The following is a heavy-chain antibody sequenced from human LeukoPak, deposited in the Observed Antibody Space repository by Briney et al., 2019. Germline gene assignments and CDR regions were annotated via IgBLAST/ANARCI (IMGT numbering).Heavy chain of an antibody. D-gene: IGHD1-26*01. CDR3: AIIVGATDY. J-gene: IGHJ4*02. CDR2: ISSSSSYI. V-gene: IGHV3-21*01. CDR1: GFTFSSYS. Sequence: GGSLRLSCAASGFTFSSYSMNWVRQAPGKGLEWVSSISSSSSYIYYADSVKGRFTISRDNAKNSLYLQMNSVRAEDTAVYYCAIIVGATDYWGQGTLVTVSS.